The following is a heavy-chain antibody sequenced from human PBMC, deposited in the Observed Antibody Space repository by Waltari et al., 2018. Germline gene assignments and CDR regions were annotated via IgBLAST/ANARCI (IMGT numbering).Heavy chain of an antibody. V-gene: IGHV3-21*01. Sequence: EVQLVESGGGLVKPGGSLRLSCAASGFTFSSYRMNWVRQAPGKGLEWVSSITSSSTYTVYADSVKGRFTISRDNARNSLFVEMKSLRAEDTAVYYCARDLGSRGPRGMDVWGQGTTVIVS. J-gene: IGHJ6*02. D-gene: IGHD2-2*01. CDR1: GFTFSSYR. CDR2: ITSSSTYT. CDR3: ARDLGSRGPRGMDV.